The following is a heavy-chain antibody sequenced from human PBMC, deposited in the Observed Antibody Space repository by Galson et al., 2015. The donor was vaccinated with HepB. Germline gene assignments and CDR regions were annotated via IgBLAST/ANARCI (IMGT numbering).Heavy chain of an antibody. CDR3: AKEVVPAAISYYYYGMDV. CDR2: ISWNSGSI. D-gene: IGHD2-2*02. Sequence: SLRLSCAASGFTFDDYAMHWVRQAPGKGLEWVSGISWNSGSIGYADSVKGRFTISRDNAKNSLYLQMNSLRAEDTALYYCAKEVVPAAISYYYYGMDVWGQGTTVTVSS. V-gene: IGHV3-9*01. J-gene: IGHJ6*02. CDR1: GFTFDDYA.